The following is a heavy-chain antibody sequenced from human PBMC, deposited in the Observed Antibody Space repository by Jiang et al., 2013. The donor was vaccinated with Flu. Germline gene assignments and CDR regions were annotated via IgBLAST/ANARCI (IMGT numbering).Heavy chain of an antibody. CDR2: IWPDGNKR. D-gene: IGHD2-15*01. Sequence: VQLVESGGGVVQPGRSLRVSCAASGFTFGKHVMHWVRQAPGQGLEWVGVIWPDGNKRDYEDSVKGRFTISRDNSKNTLDLQMTSVRVEDTAVYYCAKEGPSGGFDYWGQGTLVTVSS. CDR1: GFTFGKHV. J-gene: IGHJ4*02. V-gene: IGHV3-33*03. CDR3: AKEGPSGGFDY.